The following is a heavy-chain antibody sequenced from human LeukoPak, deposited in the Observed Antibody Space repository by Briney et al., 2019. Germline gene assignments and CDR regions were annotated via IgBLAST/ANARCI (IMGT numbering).Heavy chain of an antibody. CDR1: GFNFGPYY. Sequence: GGSLRLSCAASGFNFGPYYMAWIRQAPGTGLAWVSSISAGSTYTHYADSVEGRFTISRDNSKNTLYLQMNSLRAEDTAVYYCAKSGAGNGDYVGYWGQGTLVTVSS. CDR3: AKSGAGNGDYVGY. D-gene: IGHD4-17*01. V-gene: IGHV3-11*06. CDR2: ISAGSTYT. J-gene: IGHJ4*02.